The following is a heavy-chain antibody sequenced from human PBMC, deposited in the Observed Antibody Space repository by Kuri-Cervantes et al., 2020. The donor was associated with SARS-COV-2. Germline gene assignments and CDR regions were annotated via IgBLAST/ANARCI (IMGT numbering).Heavy chain of an antibody. J-gene: IGHJ3*02. CDR1: GGSISSSSYY. V-gene: IGHV4-39*07. D-gene: IGHD3-3*01. CDR3: ARDSEVWSGSFDI. Sequence: SETLSLTCTVSGGSISSSSYYWGWIRQPPGKGLEWIGEINHSGSTNYNPSLTSRVTISVDTTKNQFSLKLSSVTAADTAVYYCARDSEVWSGSFDIWGQGTMVTVSS. CDR2: INHSGST.